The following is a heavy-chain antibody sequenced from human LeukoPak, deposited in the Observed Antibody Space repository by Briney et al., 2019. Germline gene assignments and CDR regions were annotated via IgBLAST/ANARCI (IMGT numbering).Heavy chain of an antibody. CDR2: IYTSGST. V-gene: IGHV4-4*07. J-gene: IGHJ3*02. D-gene: IGHD2-21*01. CDR3: ARKGISALAGAFDI. Sequence: SETLSLTCSVSGDSIRSFYWSWIRQPAGKGLEWIGRIYTSGSTNYNPSLKTRVTMSVDTSKNQFSLRLSSVTAADTAVYYCARKGISALAGAFDIWGQGTMVTVSS. CDR1: GDSIRSFY.